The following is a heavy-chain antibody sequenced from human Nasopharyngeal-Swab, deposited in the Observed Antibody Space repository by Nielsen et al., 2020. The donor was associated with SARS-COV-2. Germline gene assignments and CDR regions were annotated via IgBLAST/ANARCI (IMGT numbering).Heavy chain of an antibody. Sequence: GESMKISCAASGFTFSNYAISWVRQAPGKGLEWVSAIRGSGEGPYYADSVKGRFAISRDNSRNTLYLQMSSLRAEDTAVYYCARDMRGAFDYWGQGTLVTVSS. CDR1: GFTFSNYA. CDR2: IRGSGEGP. CDR3: ARDMRGAFDY. J-gene: IGHJ4*02. V-gene: IGHV3-23*01. D-gene: IGHD2-2*01.